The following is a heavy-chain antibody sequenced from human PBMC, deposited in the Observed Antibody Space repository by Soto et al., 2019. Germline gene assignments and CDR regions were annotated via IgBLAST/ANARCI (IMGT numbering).Heavy chain of an antibody. Sequence: PSETHSHTCTVSDGYISSGGDYWSWISQHPGKGLEWIGYIYYSGSTYYNPSLKSRVTISVDTSKNQFSLKLSSVTAADTAVYYCARSDPPEWPTPNHFDYWGQGTLVTVPQ. J-gene: IGHJ4*02. V-gene: IGHV4-31*03. CDR3: ARSDPPEWPTPNHFDY. D-gene: IGHD3-3*01. CDR2: IYYSGST. CDR1: DGYISSGGDY.